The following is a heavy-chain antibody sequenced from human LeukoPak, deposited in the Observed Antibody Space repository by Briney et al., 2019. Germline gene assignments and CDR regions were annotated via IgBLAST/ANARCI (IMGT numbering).Heavy chain of an antibody. CDR2: ISYDASNI. J-gene: IGHJ4*02. Sequence: GRSLRLTCAASGFTFSSYDMHWVRQAPGRGLEWVAVISYDASNIYYADSVKGRFTISRDNSKNTLYLQMNSLRAEDTAVYYCARDPDSKTTADYWGQGTLVTVSS. D-gene: IGHD4-17*01. V-gene: IGHV3-33*05. CDR3: ARDPDSKTTADY. CDR1: GFTFSSYD.